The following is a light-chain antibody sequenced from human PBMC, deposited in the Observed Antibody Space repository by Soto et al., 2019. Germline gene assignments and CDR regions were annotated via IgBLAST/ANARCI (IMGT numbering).Light chain of an antibody. J-gene: IGLJ3*02. CDR2: DSN. CDR1: SSNIGNTF. V-gene: IGLV1-51*01. Sequence: QSVLTQPPSVSAAPGQKVTISCSGSSSNIGNTFVSWYQQLPGTAPKLLIYDSNKRPSGIPDRFSGSQSGTSATLGITGLQTGDEADYYCGAWDSSLSAGVFGGGTKVTVL. CDR3: GAWDSSLSAGV.